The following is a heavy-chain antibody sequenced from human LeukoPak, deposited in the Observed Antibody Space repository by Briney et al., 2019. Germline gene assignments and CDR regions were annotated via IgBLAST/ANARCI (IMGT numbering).Heavy chain of an antibody. D-gene: IGHD6-13*01. Sequence: ASVKVSCKASGYTFTSDGISWGRQTPGQGLERMGSISAYNGNTNYAQKLQGRVTMTTDTSTSTAYMELRSLRSDDTAVYYCARDVYSSSWYTGIYYYYYMDVWGKGTTVTVSS. J-gene: IGHJ6*03. V-gene: IGHV1-18*01. CDR2: ISAYNGNT. CDR3: ARDVYSSSWYTGIYYYYYMDV. CDR1: GYTFTSDG.